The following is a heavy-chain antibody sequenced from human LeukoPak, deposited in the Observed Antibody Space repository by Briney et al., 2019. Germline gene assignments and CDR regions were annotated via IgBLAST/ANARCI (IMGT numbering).Heavy chain of an antibody. Sequence: SETLSLTCAVYGGSFSGYYWSWIRQPPGKGLEWIGEINHSGSTNYNPSLKSRVTISVDTSKNQFSLKLSSVTAADTAVYYCARMTAAAGNNWFDPWGQGTLVTVSS. CDR1: GGSFSGYY. J-gene: IGHJ5*02. V-gene: IGHV4-34*01. CDR2: INHSGST. D-gene: IGHD6-13*01. CDR3: ARMTAAAGNNWFDP.